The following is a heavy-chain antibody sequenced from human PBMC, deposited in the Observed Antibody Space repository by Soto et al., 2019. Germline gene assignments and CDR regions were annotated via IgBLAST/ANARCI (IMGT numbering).Heavy chain of an antibody. CDR1: GFTFSSYG. CDR3: AKDLGHGGRGAFDI. D-gene: IGHD7-27*01. CDR2: ISYDGSNK. J-gene: IGHJ3*02. Sequence: QVQLVESGGGVVQPGRSLRLSCAASGFTFSSYGMHWVRQAAGKGLEWVALISYDGSNKYYADSVKGRFTISRDNSKNTLYLQMNSLRTEDTAVYYCAKDLGHGGRGAFDIWGQGTMVTVSS. V-gene: IGHV3-30*18.